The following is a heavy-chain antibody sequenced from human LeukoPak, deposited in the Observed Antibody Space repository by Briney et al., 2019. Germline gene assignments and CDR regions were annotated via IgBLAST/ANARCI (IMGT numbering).Heavy chain of an antibody. CDR1: GGSFSGYY. J-gene: IGHJ6*02. V-gene: IGHV4-34*01. CDR3: ARGLRVTVTTDYYYYGMDV. CDR2: INHSGST. Sequence: PSETLSLTCAVYGGSFSGYYWSWIRQPPGKGLEWIGEINHSGSTSYNPSLKSRVTISVDTSKNQFSLKLSSVTAADTAVYYCARGLRVTVTTDYYYYGMDVWGQGTTVTVSS. D-gene: IGHD4-17*01.